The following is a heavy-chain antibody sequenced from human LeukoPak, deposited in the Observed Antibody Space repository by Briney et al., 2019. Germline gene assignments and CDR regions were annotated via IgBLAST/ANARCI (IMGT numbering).Heavy chain of an antibody. CDR1: VGSINFYH. CDR3: AGGVREMLGATTDHHYYAMLV. D-gene: IGHD1-26*01. CDR2: IYHTGTA. J-gene: IGHJ6*02. Sequence: PSETLSLTCTVSVGSINFYHWSWIRQSPWRRLEWIGDIYHTGTANYSPSLKSRVTLSIETSKNQFSLQLTSTTAADAAVYFCAGGVREMLGATTDHHYYAMLVWGRGTTVVVSS. V-gene: IGHV4-59*03.